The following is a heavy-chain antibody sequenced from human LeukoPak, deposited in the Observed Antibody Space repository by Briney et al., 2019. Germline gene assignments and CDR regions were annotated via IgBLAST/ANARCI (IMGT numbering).Heavy chain of an antibody. Sequence: GASVKVSCKASAYTFTGYYMHWVRQAPGQGLEWMGIINPSGGSTSYAQKFQGRVTMTRDTSTSTVYMELSSLRSEDTAVYYCARGQPNYRSFDYWGQGTLVTVSS. CDR2: INPSGGST. V-gene: IGHV1-46*01. CDR3: ARGQPNYRSFDY. D-gene: IGHD4-11*01. J-gene: IGHJ4*02. CDR1: AYTFTGYY.